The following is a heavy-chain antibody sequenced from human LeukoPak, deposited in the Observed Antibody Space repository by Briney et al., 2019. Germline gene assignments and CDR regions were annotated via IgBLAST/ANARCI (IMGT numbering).Heavy chain of an antibody. V-gene: IGHV1-18*04. CDR1: GYTFTSYY. J-gene: IGHJ4*02. Sequence: ASVKVSCKASGYTFTSYYMHWVRQAPGQGLEWMGWISAYNGNTNYAQKLQGRVTMTTDTSTSTAYMELRSLRSDDTAVYYCARDQAPTVLSIDYWGQGTLVTVSS. CDR2: ISAYNGNT. CDR3: ARDQAPTVLSIDY. D-gene: IGHD6-6*01.